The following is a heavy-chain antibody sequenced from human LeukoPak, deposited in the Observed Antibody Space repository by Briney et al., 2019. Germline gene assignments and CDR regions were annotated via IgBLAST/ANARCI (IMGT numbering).Heavy chain of an antibody. D-gene: IGHD5-18*01. CDR2: ISSSGSTI. J-gene: IGHJ4*02. CDR1: GFTFSSYE. Sequence: GGSLRLSCAASGFTFSSYEMNWVRQAPGKGLEGVSYISSSGSTIYYADSVKGRFTISRDNAKKSLYLQMNSLRAEDTAVYYCARDERYSHFDYWGQGTLVTVSS. V-gene: IGHV3-48*03. CDR3: ARDERYSHFDY.